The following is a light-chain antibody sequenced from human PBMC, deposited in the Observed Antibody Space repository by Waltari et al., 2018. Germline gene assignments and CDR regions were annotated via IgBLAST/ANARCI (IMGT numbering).Light chain of an antibody. Sequence: ETVLTQSPDTLSLSPGESATISCRASHNINNYLAWYQQKPGQAPRLLIYDASNRATGIPARFSGSGSGTDFTLTISSLEPEDFAVYYCQQRSNWPPITFGQGTRLEIK. J-gene: IGKJ5*01. CDR1: HNINNY. V-gene: IGKV3-11*01. CDR3: QQRSNWPPIT. CDR2: DAS.